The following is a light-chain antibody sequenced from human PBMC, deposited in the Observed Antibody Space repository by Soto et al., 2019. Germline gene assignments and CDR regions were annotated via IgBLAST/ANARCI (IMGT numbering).Light chain of an antibody. J-gene: IGKJ1*01. V-gene: IGKV1-8*01. CDR1: QGISSY. Sequence: AILVTQSPSSLSASTEDRVTITCRASQGISSYLAWYQQKPGKAPKLLIYAASTLQSGVPSRFSGSGSGTDFTLTISCLQSEDFATYYCQQYYSYPRTFGQGTKVEIK. CDR2: AAS. CDR3: QQYYSYPRT.